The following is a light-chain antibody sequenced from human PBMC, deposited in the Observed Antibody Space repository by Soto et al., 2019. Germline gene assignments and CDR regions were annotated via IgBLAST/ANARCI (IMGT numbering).Light chain of an antibody. CDR1: QSVSSN. CDR3: QQWT. Sequence: EIVMTQSPATLSVSPGERATLSCRASQSVSSNLAWYQQKPGQAPRLLIYGASTRATGIPARFSGSGSGTEFTLTISSLQSEDFAVYYCQQWTFGQGTKVEIK. V-gene: IGKV3-15*01. J-gene: IGKJ1*01. CDR2: GAS.